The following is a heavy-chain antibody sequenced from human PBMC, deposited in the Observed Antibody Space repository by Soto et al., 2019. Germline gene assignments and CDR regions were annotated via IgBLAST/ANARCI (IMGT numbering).Heavy chain of an antibody. V-gene: IGHV3-15*01. CDR2: IKSKSDGGTT. CDR1: AFTFSNAW. Sequence: GGSLRLSCVASAFTFSNAWMNWVRQAPGKGLEWVGRIKSKSDGGTTDYAAPVKGRFTISRDDSKNTLYLQLNSLRTEDTAVYYCITGFRYYDSSGYYYRGLDYWGQGTLVTVSS. CDR3: ITGFRYYDSSGYYYRGLDY. D-gene: IGHD3-22*01. J-gene: IGHJ4*02.